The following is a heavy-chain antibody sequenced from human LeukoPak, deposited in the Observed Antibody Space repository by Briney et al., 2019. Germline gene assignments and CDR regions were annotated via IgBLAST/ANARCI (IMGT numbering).Heavy chain of an antibody. Sequence: SQTLSLTCTVSGGSISSGGYYWSWIRQHPGKGLEWIGYIYYSGSTNYNPSLKSRVTISVDTSKNQFSLKLSSVTAADTAVYYCARGGGDWGSPYYFDYWGQGTLVTVSS. CDR2: IYYSGST. CDR1: GGSISSGGYY. D-gene: IGHD2-21*02. V-gene: IGHV4-61*08. CDR3: ARGGGDWGSPYYFDY. J-gene: IGHJ4*02.